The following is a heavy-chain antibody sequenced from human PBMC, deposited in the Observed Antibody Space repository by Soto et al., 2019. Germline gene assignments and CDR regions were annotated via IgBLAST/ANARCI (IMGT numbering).Heavy chain of an antibody. Sequence: QVQLVESGGGVVQPGRSLRLSCAASGFNISNYGFHWVRQAPGKGLEWVAVISYDGSNKYYADFVKGRFTISRDNSKNTLYLQMNSLGAEDTAVFYCATPAGLAPAHYYGMEVWCPGPTVPVSS. D-gene: IGHD2-2*01. CDR1: GFNISNYG. CDR2: ISYDGSNK. CDR3: ATPAGLAPAHYYGMEV. V-gene: IGHV3-30*03. J-gene: IGHJ6*02.